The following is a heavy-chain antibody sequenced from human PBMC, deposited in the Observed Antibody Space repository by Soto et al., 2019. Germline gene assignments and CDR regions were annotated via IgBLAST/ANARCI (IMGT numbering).Heavy chain of an antibody. CDR2: SSGSGGST. CDR3: AKERQATTVTLPDY. D-gene: IGHD4-17*01. CDR1: GFTFSSYA. V-gene: IGHV3-23*01. Sequence: EVQLLESGGGLVQPGGSLRLSCAASGFTFSSYAMSWVRQAPGKGLDWVSTSSGSGGSTYYADSVKGRFTMCRHNSNKTVYLQMHSLRAEDTAIYYCAKERQATTVTLPDYWGQGTLVTVSS. J-gene: IGHJ4*02.